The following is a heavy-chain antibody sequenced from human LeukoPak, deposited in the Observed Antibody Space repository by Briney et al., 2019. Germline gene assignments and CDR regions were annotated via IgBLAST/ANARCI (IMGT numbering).Heavy chain of an antibody. V-gene: IGHV4-59*12. Sequence: PSETLSLTCTVSGGSISSYYWSWIRQPPGKGLEWIGYIYYSGSTYYNPSLKSRVTISVDTSKNQFSLKLSSVTAADTAVYYCARTHWGFDYWGQGTLVTVSS. CDR2: IYYSGST. CDR1: GGSISSYY. CDR3: ARTHWGFDY. D-gene: IGHD3-16*01. J-gene: IGHJ4*02.